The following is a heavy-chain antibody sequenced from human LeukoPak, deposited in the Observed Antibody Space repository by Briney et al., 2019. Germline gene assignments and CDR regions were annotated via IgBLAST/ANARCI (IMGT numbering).Heavy chain of an antibody. D-gene: IGHD1-26*01. CDR3: ARVVSGSYRLDY. V-gene: IGHV4-34*01. CDR1: GDSVSSYS. Sequence: SETLSLTCPMSGDSVSSYSWSWIRQPPGKGLEWIGEINHSGSTNYNPSLKSRVTISVDTSKNQFSLKLSSVTAADTAVYYCARVVSGSYRLDYWGQGTLVTVSS. J-gene: IGHJ4*02. CDR2: INHSGST.